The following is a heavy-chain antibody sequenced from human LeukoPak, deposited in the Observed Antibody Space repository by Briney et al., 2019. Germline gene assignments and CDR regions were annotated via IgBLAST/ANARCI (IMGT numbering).Heavy chain of an antibody. V-gene: IGHV4-34*01. J-gene: IGHJ4*02. CDR2: INHSGST. CDR1: GGSFRGYY. D-gene: IGHD6-13*01. Sequence: PSETLSLTCAVYGGSFRGYYWSWIRQPPGKGLEWIGEINHSGSTNYNPYPKSRVTIPVDTSKNQFSLKLSSVTAADTAVYYCARGAEQQLVMRIDYWGQGTLVTVSS. CDR3: ARGAEQQLVMRIDY.